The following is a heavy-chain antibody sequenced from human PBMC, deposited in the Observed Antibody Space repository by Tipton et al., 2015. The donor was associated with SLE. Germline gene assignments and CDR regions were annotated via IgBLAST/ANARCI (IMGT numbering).Heavy chain of an antibody. D-gene: IGHD4/OR15-4a*01. V-gene: IGHV4-59*01. CDR2: INDNGYT. J-gene: IGHJ3*02. CDR1: GGSINSFY. CDR3: ARGGRRVLTTPSDAFDI. Sequence: TLSLTCTVSGGSINSFYWSWIRQPPGKGLEWIGYINDNGYTTYNPSLKSRVTMSPDTSKNQFSLRLSSVTAADTTVYYCARGGRRVLTTPSDAFDIWGQGTMVTVSA.